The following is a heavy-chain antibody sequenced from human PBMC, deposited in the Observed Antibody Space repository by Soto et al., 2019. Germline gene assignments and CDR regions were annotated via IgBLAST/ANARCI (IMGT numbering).Heavy chain of an antibody. CDR1: GFTFSSYA. V-gene: IGHV3-30-3*02. CDR3: AKLRNYGDYGY. D-gene: IGHD4-17*01. J-gene: IGHJ4*02. CDR2: ISDDGTNK. Sequence: GGSLRLSCKGSGFTFSSYAIQWVRQAPGKGLEWVAAISDDGTNKHTADPVKGRSTISRDNSKNTLYLQMNSLRAEDTAVYYCAKLRNYGDYGYWGQGTLVTVSS.